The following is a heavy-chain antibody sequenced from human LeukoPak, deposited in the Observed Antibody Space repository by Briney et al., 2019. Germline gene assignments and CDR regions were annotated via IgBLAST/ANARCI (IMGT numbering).Heavy chain of an antibody. J-gene: IGHJ4*02. D-gene: IGHD3-22*01. Sequence: ASVRVSCKASGYSFTNYNIHWVRQAPGQGPEWMGITNPSGDSTSYAQKFQGRVIMTSDTSTNTVYMEMSSLRSEDTAFYYCARDSSPTYYYDTRCYFLYWGQGTLVTVSS. V-gene: IGHV1-46*01. CDR2: TNPSGDST. CDR1: GYSFTNYN. CDR3: ARDSSPTYYYDTRCYFLY.